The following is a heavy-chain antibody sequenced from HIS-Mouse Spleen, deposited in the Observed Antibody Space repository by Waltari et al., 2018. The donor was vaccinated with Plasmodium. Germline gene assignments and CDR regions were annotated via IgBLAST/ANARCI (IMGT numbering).Heavy chain of an antibody. D-gene: IGHD7-27*01. CDR3: ARAAIAWGSPYYFDY. Sequence: EVQLVETGGGLIQPGGSLRLSCAASGFTVSRNSMSWVRQAPGKGLEWVSVIYSVGRTYYADSGKGRFTISRDNSKNTLYLQMNSLRAEDTAVYYCARAAIAWGSPYYFDYWGQGTLVTVSS. CDR1: GFTVSRNS. V-gene: IGHV3-53*02. J-gene: IGHJ4*02. CDR2: IYSVGRT.